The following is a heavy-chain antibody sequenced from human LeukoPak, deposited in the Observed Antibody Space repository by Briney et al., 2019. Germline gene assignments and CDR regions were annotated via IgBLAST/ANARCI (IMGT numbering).Heavy chain of an antibody. Sequence: ASETLSLTCTVSGGSISSYHWSWIRQPPGKGLEWIGYIYYSGSTNYNPSLKSRVTISVDTSKNQFSLKLSSVTAADTAVYYCARGGGYCSGGSCYSLYYFDYWGQGTLVTVSS. CDR3: ARGGGYCSGGSCYSLYYFDY. CDR1: GGSISSYH. J-gene: IGHJ4*02. V-gene: IGHV4-59*12. CDR2: IYYSGST. D-gene: IGHD2-15*01.